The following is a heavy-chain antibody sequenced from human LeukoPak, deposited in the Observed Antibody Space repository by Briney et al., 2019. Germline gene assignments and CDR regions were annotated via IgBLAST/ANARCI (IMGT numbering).Heavy chain of an antibody. CDR1: GGSFSGYY. J-gene: IGHJ4*02. V-gene: IGHV4-34*01. D-gene: IGHD5-18*01. CDR3: ARLQYSYKYYFDY. Sequence: SETLSLTCAVYGGSFSGYYWSWIRQPPGKGLEWIGEINHSGSTNYNPSLKSRVTISVDTSKNQFSLKLSSVTAADTAVYYCARLQYSYKYYFDYWGQGTLVTVSS. CDR2: INHSGST.